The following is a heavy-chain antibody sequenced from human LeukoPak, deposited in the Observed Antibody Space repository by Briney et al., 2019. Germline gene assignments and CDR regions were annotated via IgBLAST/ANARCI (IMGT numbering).Heavy chain of an antibody. CDR3: AKDDSSGWKEFDY. V-gene: IGHV3-9*01. CDR1: GFTFDDYA. CDR2: ITWNSDNI. D-gene: IGHD6-19*01. Sequence: GGSLRLSCAASGFTFDDYAMHWVRQAPGKGLEWVSGITWNSDNIEYADSVKGRFTISRDNAKNSLYLQMNSLRAEDTALYYCAKDDSSGWKEFDYWGQGTLVTVSS. J-gene: IGHJ4*02.